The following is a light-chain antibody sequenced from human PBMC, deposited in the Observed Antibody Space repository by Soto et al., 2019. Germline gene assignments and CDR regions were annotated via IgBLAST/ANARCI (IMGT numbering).Light chain of an antibody. Sequence: EIVMTQSPATLSVSPGERVTLSCRASQSVRRNLAWYQQKPGQAPRLLISGASTRATGIPAKFSGSGSGTEFTLSISSLQSEDFAVYYCQQYNNWPLTFGQGTKVEIK. CDR2: GAS. J-gene: IGKJ1*01. CDR1: QSVRRN. CDR3: QQYNNWPLT. V-gene: IGKV3-15*01.